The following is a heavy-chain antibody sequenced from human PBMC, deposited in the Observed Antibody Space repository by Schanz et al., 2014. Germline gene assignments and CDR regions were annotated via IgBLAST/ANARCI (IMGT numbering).Heavy chain of an antibody. V-gene: IGHV1-2*04. D-gene: IGHD3-22*01. CDR3: ARDDRAYYYGMDV. Sequence: QVQLVQSGAEVKKPGASVKVSCKASGYTFSDYYIHWVRQAPGQGLEWMGWINPNTGGTNFAQKFQGWVTVTRDTSISTVYMELSRVTYEDTALYYCARDDRAYYYGMDVWGQGTTVTVSS. J-gene: IGHJ6*02. CDR2: INPNTGGT. CDR1: GYTFSDYY.